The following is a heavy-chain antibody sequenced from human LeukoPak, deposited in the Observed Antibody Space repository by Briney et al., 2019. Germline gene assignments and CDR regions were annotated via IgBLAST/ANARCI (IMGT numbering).Heavy chain of an antibody. CDR3: AKSGMIRGAMDV. CDR2: ISGSGGGT. V-gene: IGHV3-23*01. Sequence: GGSLRLSCAASGFTFSTYGMSWVRQPPGKGLEWVAGISGSGGGTFYADSVKGRLTISRDNSKNTPHLQMNSLRVEDTAVYYCAKSGMIRGAMDVWGQGTTVTVSS. J-gene: IGHJ6*02. D-gene: IGHD3-10*01. CDR1: GFTFSTYG.